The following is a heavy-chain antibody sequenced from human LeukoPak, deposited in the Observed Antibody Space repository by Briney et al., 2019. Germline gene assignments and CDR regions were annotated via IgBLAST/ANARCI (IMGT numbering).Heavy chain of an antibody. D-gene: IGHD3-22*01. V-gene: IGHV4-39*01. Sequence: SGRLSLTRTVSRGSLSRSSSYWGWIRHPPGKGLEWIGCMYYSGRPYYNPSLKSRVTISVDTSKNQLSLKLSSVTAADTAVYYCARQGYYYDRSGEGYYFDYWGQGTLVTVSS. CDR2: MYYSGRP. J-gene: IGHJ4*02. CDR1: RGSLSRSSSY. CDR3: ARQGYYYDRSGEGYYFDY.